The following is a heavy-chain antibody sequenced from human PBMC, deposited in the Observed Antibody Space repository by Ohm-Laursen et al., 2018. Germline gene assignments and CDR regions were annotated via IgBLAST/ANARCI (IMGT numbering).Heavy chain of an antibody. J-gene: IGHJ2*01. CDR3: AGGMMKFFDL. D-gene: IGHD3-16*01. V-gene: IGHV3-53*01. CDR1: GFTVSSTY. CDR2: IYSGGST. Sequence: GSLRLSCAASGFTVSSTYMSWVRQAPGKGLEWVSIIYSGGSTYYAGSVKGRFTISRDNSKNTLYLQMNSLRAEDTAMYYCAGGMMKFFDLWGRGTLVTVSS.